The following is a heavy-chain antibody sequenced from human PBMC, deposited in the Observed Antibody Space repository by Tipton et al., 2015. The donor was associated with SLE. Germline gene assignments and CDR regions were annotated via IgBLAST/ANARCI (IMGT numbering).Heavy chain of an antibody. CDR1: GGSITSESHY. J-gene: IGHJ5*01. CDR2: SFYSGST. CDR3: ARQMSPGLAEGLDS. V-gene: IGHV4-39*07. Sequence: GLVKPSETLSLICTVSGGSITSESHYWAWIRQTPGKGLEWIGNSFYSGSTYYNPSLKSRVTISVDSSKNRFSLRLTSLTAADTAVYFCARQMSPGLAEGLDSWGRGMLVTVSS. D-gene: IGHD5-24*01.